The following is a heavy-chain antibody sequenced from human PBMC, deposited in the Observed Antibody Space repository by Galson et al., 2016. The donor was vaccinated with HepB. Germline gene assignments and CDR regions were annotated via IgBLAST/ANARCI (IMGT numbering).Heavy chain of an antibody. Sequence: SVKVSCKASGGIFSSYNMNWVRQAPGQGLEWMGGFIPVFGTASFAQRFQGRVTMTADESTSTAYMELRSLRSEGTAIYYCARESRDYDYGLDVWGQGTTVIVS. CDR2: FIPVFGTA. V-gene: IGHV1-69*13. D-gene: IGHD6-6*01. J-gene: IGHJ6*02. CDR1: GGIFSSYN. CDR3: ARESRDYDYGLDV.